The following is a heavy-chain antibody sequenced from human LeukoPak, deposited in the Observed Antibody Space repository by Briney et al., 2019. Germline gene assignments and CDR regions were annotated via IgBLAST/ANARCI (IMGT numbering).Heavy chain of an antibody. CDR3: AREGAAAGTHFDY. V-gene: IGHV3-21*01. Sequence: GGSLRLSCAASGFTFSSYSMNWVRQAPGKGLEWVSSISSSSSYIYYADSVKGRFTISRDNAKNSLYLQMNSLRAEDTAVYYCAREGAAAGTHFDYWGQGTLVTVSS. CDR2: ISSSSSYI. D-gene: IGHD6-13*01. CDR1: GFTFSSYS. J-gene: IGHJ4*02.